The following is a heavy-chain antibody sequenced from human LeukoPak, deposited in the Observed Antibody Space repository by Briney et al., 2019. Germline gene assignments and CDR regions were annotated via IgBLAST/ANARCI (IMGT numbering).Heavy chain of an antibody. CDR2: ISSSGSTI. D-gene: IGHD5-12*01. V-gene: IGHV3-48*03. CDR1: GFTFSSYE. J-gene: IGHJ6*03. CDR3: AREPYSGYDGGYYYYYYYMDV. Sequence: PGGSLRLSXAASGFTFSSYEMNWVRQAPGKGLEWVSYISSSGSTIYYADSVKGRFTISRDNAKNSLYLQMNSLRAEDTAVYYCAREPYSGYDGGYYYYYYYMDVWGKGTTVTVSS.